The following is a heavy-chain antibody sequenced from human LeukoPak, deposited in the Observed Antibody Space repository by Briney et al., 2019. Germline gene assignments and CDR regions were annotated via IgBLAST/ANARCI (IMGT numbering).Heavy chain of an antibody. CDR1: GYTFTSYG. J-gene: IGHJ4*02. CDR2: ISAYNGNT. CDR3: AADDLAVAGKEFDY. V-gene: IGHV1-18*01. D-gene: IGHD6-19*01. Sequence: ASVKVSCKASGYTFTSYGISWVRQAPGQGLEWMGWISAYNGNTNYAQKLQGRVTMTTDTSTSTAYMELRSLRSDDTAVYYCAADDLAVAGKEFDYWGQGTLVTVSS.